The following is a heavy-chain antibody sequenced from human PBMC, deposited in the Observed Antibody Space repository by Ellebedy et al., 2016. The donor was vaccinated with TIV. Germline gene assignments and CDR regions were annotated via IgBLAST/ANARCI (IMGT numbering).Heavy chain of an antibody. CDR3: ARVPQYYDVLTGYSSGDYYFDH. CDR2: INHSGST. V-gene: IGHV4-34*01. D-gene: IGHD3-9*01. Sequence: SETLSLXCAVYGGSFSGFYWSWIRQPPGKGLEWVGEINHSGSTNYNSSLKSRVTISVDPSKNQFSLKLNSVTAADSAVYYCARVPQYYDVLTGYSSGDYYFDHWGRGTLVTVSS. J-gene: IGHJ4*02. CDR1: GGSFSGFY.